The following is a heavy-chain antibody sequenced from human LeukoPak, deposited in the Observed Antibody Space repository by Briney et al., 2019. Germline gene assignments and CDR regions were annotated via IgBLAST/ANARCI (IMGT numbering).Heavy chain of an antibody. CDR2: IYYIGST. CDR3: ARGLMYYYGSGSYYTPANYYYYMDV. J-gene: IGHJ6*03. V-gene: IGHV4-39*07. Sequence: PSETLSLTCTVSGGSISSSSYYWGWIRQPPGKGLEWIGNIYYIGSTYYNPSLKSRVTISVDTSKNQFSLKLSSVTAADTAVYYCARGLMYYYGSGSYYTPANYYYYMDVWGKGTTVTVSS. CDR1: GGSISSSSYY. D-gene: IGHD3-10*01.